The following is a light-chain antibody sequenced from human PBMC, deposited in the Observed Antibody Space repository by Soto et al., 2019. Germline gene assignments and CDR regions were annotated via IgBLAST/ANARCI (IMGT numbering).Light chain of an antibody. CDR2: GTS. Sequence: EIVMTQTPVALSVSPGASAALACRASQSGGRNLAWYQQRPGQAPRVLIYGTSTRATGVPARFSGSGSGTDFTLTISSLQSEDFAVYYCQQYNKWPYTFGQGTRLEIK. CDR1: QSGGRN. V-gene: IGKV3-15*01. CDR3: QQYNKWPYT. J-gene: IGKJ2*01.